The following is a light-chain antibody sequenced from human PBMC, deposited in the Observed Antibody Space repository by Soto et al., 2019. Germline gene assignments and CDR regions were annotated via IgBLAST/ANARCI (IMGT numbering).Light chain of an antibody. CDR3: GTWDSSLSAGV. V-gene: IGLV1-51*01. CDR2: DNN. Sequence: QSVLTQPPSVSAAPGQKVTISCSGSSSNIGNNSVSWYQQLPGTAPKLLIYDNNKRPSGIPDRFSGSKPGTSATLGITGLQTGDEADYYCGTWDSSLSAGVFGTGPKVTVL. CDR1: SSNIGNNS. J-gene: IGLJ1*01.